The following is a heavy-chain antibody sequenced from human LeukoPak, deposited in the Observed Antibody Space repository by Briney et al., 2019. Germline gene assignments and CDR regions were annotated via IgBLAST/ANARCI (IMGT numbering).Heavy chain of an antibody. D-gene: IGHD6-6*01. CDR3: ARDGMQGSSSFYYYMDV. V-gene: IGHV3-74*01. CDR2: IKSDGSST. J-gene: IGHJ6*03. CDR1: GFTFSNYW. Sequence: PGGSLGLSCAASGFTFSNYWMHWVRQAPGKGLVWVSRIKSDGSSTNYADSVKGRFTISRDNAKNTLYLQMDSLRVEDTAVYYCARDGMQGSSSFYYYMDVWGKGTTVTVSS.